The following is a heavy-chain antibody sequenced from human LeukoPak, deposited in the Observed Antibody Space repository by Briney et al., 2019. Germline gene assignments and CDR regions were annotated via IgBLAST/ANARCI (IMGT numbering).Heavy chain of an antibody. Sequence: ASVKVSCKASGYTFTGYYMHWVRQAPGQGLEWMGWINPNSGGTNYAQKFQGRVTMTRDTSISTAYMELSRLRSDDTAVYYCAMCLSGYYLGFDYWGQGTLVTVSS. D-gene: IGHD3-3*01. CDR3: AMCLSGYYLGFDY. CDR1: GYTFTGYY. V-gene: IGHV1-2*02. CDR2: INPNSGGT. J-gene: IGHJ4*02.